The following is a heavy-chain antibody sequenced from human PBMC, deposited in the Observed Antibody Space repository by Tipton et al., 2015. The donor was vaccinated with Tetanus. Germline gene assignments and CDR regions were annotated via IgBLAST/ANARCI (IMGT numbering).Heavy chain of an antibody. Sequence: SLRLSCVASEFTFSAMSWVRQAPGKGLEWVSVLGSGGSRYYADSVKGRFTISRDNSKSTLYLQMNSLRAEDTAVYYCAKKLADSTTWYFFDYWGQGTLVTVSS. J-gene: IGHJ4*02. CDR3: AKKLADSTTWYFFDY. CDR1: EFTFSA. D-gene: IGHD6-13*01. V-gene: IGHV3-23*01. CDR2: LGSGGSR.